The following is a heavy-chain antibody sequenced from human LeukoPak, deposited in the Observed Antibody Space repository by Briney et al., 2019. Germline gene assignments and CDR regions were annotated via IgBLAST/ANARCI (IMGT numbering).Heavy chain of an antibody. CDR1: GGSISSYY. CDR2: IYYSGST. CDR3: VRARSSSSYYYGMDV. Sequence: SETLSLTCTVSGGSISSYYWSWIRQPPGKGLEWIGYIYYSGSTNYNSSLKSRVTISVDTSKNQFSLKLSSVTAADTAVYYCVRARSSSSYYYGMDVWGQGTTVTVSS. J-gene: IGHJ6*02. D-gene: IGHD6-6*01. V-gene: IGHV4-59*08.